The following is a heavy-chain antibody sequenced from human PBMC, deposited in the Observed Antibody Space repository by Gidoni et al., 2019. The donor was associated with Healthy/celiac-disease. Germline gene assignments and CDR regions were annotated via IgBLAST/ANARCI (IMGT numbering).Heavy chain of an antibody. CDR1: GFPLTNATTG. CDR2: IFSNDEK. J-gene: IGHJ6*02. CDR3: ARMTVDSSGSISSFYYYYGMDV. D-gene: IGHD3-22*01. Sequence: QVTLKESGPVLVKPTETLTLTCTVPGFPLTNATTGVTWTRPPPGKALEWLAHIFSNDEKSYSTSLKSRLTISKDTSKSQVVLTMTNMDPVDTATYYCARMTVDSSGSISSFYYYYGMDVWGQGTTVTVSS. V-gene: IGHV2-26*01.